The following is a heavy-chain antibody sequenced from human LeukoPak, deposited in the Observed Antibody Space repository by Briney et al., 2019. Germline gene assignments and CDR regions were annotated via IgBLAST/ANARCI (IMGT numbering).Heavy chain of an antibody. CDR3: ARDLSRGGYNFFSHAFDI. CDR2: IIPIFGTA. CDR1: GGTFSSYA. Sequence: GASVKVSCKASGGTFSSYAISRVRQAPGQGLEWMGRIIPIFGTANYAKKFQGRVTITTDESTSTAYMKLSSLRSEDTAVYYCARDLSRGGYNFFSHAFDIWGQGTMVTVSS. D-gene: IGHD5-24*01. J-gene: IGHJ3*02. V-gene: IGHV1-69*05.